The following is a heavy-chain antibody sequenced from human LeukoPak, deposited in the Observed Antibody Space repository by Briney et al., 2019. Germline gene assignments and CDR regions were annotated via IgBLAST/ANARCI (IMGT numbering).Heavy chain of an antibody. J-gene: IGHJ6*02. CDR2: INEDGSST. D-gene: IGHD4-17*01. CDR3: ASTTVTTMDV. V-gene: IGHV3-74*01. Sequence: PGGSLRLSCAAPGFTLKNYWMHWVRQVPGKGLEWVSRINEDGSSTGYADAVKGRFTISRDNAKNTLYLQMNSLRAEDTAVYYCASTTVTTMDVWGQGTTVTVSS. CDR1: GFTLKNYW.